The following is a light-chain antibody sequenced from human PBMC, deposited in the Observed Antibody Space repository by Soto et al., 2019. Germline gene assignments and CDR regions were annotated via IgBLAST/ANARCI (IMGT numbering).Light chain of an antibody. CDR2: DVT. Sequence: QSVLTQPRSVSGSPGQSVTISCTGTSSDVAAYDYVTWYQQHPGKAPKLMIYDVTKRPSGVPDRFSGSRSGNTASLTISGLQAEDEADYCCCSYAGSYSFYVFGSGTKVTVL. CDR3: CSYAGSYSFYV. J-gene: IGLJ1*01. CDR1: SSDVAAYDY. V-gene: IGLV2-11*01.